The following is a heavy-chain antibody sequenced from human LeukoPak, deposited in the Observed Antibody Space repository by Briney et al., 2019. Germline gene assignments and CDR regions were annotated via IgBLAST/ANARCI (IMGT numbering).Heavy chain of an antibody. Sequence: GGSLRLSCAASGFTFSSYGMHWVRQAPGKGLEWVAFIRYDGSNKYYADSERGRFTISRDNSKNTLYLQINSLGAEETAVYYCAKGVVWLRLGEAIDYWGQGTLVTVSS. D-gene: IGHD3-16*01. J-gene: IGHJ4*02. CDR1: GFTFSSYG. CDR3: AKGVVWLRLGEAIDY. V-gene: IGHV3-30*02. CDR2: IRYDGSNK.